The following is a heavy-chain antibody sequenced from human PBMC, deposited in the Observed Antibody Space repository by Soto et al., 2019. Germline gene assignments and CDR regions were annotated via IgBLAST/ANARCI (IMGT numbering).Heavy chain of an antibody. J-gene: IGHJ4*02. V-gene: IGHV3-23*01. CDR3: AYGRTPIDY. CDR2: MSGSGGST. Sequence: EVQLLESGGGLVQPGGSLRLSCAASGFTFSSYAMSWVRQAPGKGLEWVSAMSGSGGSTYYADSVKGRFTISRDNSKNTRELQMNRRGAEHTGVCYCAYGRTPIDYWGQGTLVTFSS. D-gene: IGHD1-1*01. CDR1: GFTFSSYA.